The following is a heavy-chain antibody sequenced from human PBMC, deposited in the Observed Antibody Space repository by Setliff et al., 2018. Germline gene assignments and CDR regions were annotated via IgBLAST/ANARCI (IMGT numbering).Heavy chain of an antibody. J-gene: IGHJ4*02. Sequence: SETLSLTCTVSGGSISTYYWSWIRQTPVKGLEWIGYVYYSGTTNYNPLFKSRVTISVDRPKNQFSLKLSSVTAADTGVYYCARDSALHSYHYDSSGYLDYWGQGALGTVS. D-gene: IGHD3-22*01. CDR2: VYYSGTT. V-gene: IGHV4-59*01. CDR3: ARDSALHSYHYDSSGYLDY. CDR1: GGSISTYY.